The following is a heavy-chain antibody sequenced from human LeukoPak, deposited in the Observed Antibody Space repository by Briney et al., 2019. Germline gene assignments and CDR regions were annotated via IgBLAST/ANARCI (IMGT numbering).Heavy chain of an antibody. Sequence: ASVKVSCKASGYTFTSYYMHWVRQAPGQGLEWMGIINPSGGSTSYAQKFQGRVTMTRDTSTSTVYMELSSLRSEDTAVYYCARDPTGEWLMRSYFDYWGQGTLVTVSS. D-gene: IGHD3-3*01. V-gene: IGHV1-46*01. CDR3: ARDPTGEWLMRSYFDY. CDR2: INPSGGST. J-gene: IGHJ4*02. CDR1: GYTFTSYY.